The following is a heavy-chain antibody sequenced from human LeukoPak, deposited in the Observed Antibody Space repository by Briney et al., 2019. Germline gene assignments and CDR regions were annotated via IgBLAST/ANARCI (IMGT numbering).Heavy chain of an antibody. D-gene: IGHD3-3*01. CDR1: GFTFGSYG. J-gene: IGHJ4*02. CDR3: ARDFWNEPSKYFDY. V-gene: IGHV3-33*01. CDR2: IWYHGNDV. Sequence: GMSLRLSCSASGFTFGSYGMHWVRQAPGKGLEWVALIWYHGNDVDYADSVKGRFTISRDNSKNTLYLQMNSVRAEDTAVYFCARDFWNEPSKYFDYWGQGTPVTVSS.